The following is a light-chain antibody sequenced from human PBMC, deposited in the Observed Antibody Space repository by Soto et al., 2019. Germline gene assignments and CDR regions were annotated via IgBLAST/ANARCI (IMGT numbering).Light chain of an antibody. Sequence: QSVLTQPPSASGTPGQRVTISCSGSSSNIGSNAVNWYQQLPGTAPKVLIYSNNLRPSGVPDRFSGSKSANSASLAISGLQSEDEADYYCAAWDDSLNGAVFGGWTKLTFL. J-gene: IGLJ2*01. CDR1: SSNIGSNA. CDR2: SNN. V-gene: IGLV1-44*01. CDR3: AAWDDSLNGAV.